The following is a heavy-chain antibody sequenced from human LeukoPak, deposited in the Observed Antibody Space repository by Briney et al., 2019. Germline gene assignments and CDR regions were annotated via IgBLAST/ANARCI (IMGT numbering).Heavy chain of an antibody. V-gene: IGHV4-59*01. CDR1: GGSIGSYH. J-gene: IGHJ4*02. CDR3: VASYGGYVLDY. Sequence: SETLSLTCTVSGGSIGSYHWNWIRQPSGKGLEWIGIVFNNGGTKHNSSLKSRVAISVDTSKNQFALKLTSVTAADTAVYYCVASYGGYVLDYWGQGALVIVSS. D-gene: IGHD5-12*01. CDR2: VFNNGGT.